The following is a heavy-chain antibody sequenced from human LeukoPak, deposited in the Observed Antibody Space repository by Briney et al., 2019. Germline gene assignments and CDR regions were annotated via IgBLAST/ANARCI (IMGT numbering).Heavy chain of an antibody. CDR2: IIPIFGTA. CDR3: ARLKVGATYYFDY. V-gene: IGHV1-69*13. D-gene: IGHD1-26*01. CDR1: GGAFSSYA. Sequence: EASVKVSCKASGGAFSSYAISWVRQAPGQGLEWMGGIIPIFGTANYAQKFQGRVTITADESTSTAYMELSSLRSEDTAGYYCARLKVGATYYFDYWGQGTLVTVSS. J-gene: IGHJ4*02.